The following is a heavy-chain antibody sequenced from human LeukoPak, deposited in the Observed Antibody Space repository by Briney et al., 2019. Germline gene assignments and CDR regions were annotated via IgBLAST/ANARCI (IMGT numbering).Heavy chain of an antibody. V-gene: IGHV3-7*03. CDR3: ARGRITVTGAIHYYMDV. CDR1: GFTFSPYW. Sequence: GGSVTLSCAASGFTFSPYWMTWVRQAPGKGLEWVANIKQDGSEEYYVDSVEGRVTISRDNAKKSLFLQMNSLRVEDTAVYFCARGRITVTGAIHYYMDVWGNGTTVIVSS. J-gene: IGHJ6*03. D-gene: IGHD1-1*01. CDR2: IKQDGSEE.